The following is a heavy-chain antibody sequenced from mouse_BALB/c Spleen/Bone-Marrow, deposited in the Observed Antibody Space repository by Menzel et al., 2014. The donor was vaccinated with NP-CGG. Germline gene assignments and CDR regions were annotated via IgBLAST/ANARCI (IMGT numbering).Heavy chain of an antibody. V-gene: IGHV1-7*01. CDR2: INPSTGYT. J-gene: IGHJ3*01. Sequence: VQLQQSGAELAKPGASVKMSCKASGYTFTSYWMHWVKQRPGQGLEWIGYINPSTGYTEYNQKFKDKATLTADKSSSTAYMQLSSLTSEDSAVYYCARYLYGYDGFAYWGQGTLVTVSA. CDR3: ARYLYGYDGFAY. D-gene: IGHD2-2*01. CDR1: GYTFTSYW.